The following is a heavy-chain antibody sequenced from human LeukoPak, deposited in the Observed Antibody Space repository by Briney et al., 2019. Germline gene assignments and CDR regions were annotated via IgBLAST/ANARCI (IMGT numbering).Heavy chain of an antibody. CDR2: IYYSGST. J-gene: IGHJ3*01. D-gene: IGHD5-24*01. Sequence: SETLSLTCTVSGGSISGSSYYWGWIRQPPGKGLEWIGSIYYSGSTYYNPSLKSRVTISVDTSKNQFSLKLNSVTATDTAVYYCVRGGQGDGYSADEAFDFWGQGTVVTVSS. CDR1: GGSISGSSYY. V-gene: IGHV4-39*02. CDR3: VRGGQGDGYSADEAFDF.